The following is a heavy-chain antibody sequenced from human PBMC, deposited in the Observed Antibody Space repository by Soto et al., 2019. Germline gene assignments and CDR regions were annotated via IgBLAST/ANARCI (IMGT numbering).Heavy chain of an antibody. D-gene: IGHD6-13*01. Sequence: GGSLRLSCAASGFTFSGSAMHWVRQASGKGLEWVGRIRSKANSYATAYAASVKGRFTISRDDSKNTAYLQMNSLKTEDTAVYYCTRMGGKSSSWWRFDPWGQGTLVTVSS. CDR2: IRSKANSYAT. J-gene: IGHJ5*02. CDR1: GFTFSGSA. V-gene: IGHV3-73*01. CDR3: TRMGGKSSSWWRFDP.